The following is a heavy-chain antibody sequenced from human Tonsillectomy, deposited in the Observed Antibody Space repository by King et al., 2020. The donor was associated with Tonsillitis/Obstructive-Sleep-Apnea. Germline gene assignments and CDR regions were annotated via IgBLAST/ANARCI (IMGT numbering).Heavy chain of an antibody. Sequence: QMQLQESGSGLVKPSQTLSLTCAVSGGSISSGGYSWSWIRQPPGKGLEWIGYIYHSGSTCYNPSLKSRVTISVDRSKNQFSLKLSSVTAADTAVYYCASFNDYGDYFDYWGQGTLVTVSS. J-gene: IGHJ4*02. CDR1: GGSISSGGYS. D-gene: IGHD4-17*01. V-gene: IGHV4-30-2*01. CDR2: IYHSGST. CDR3: ASFNDYGDYFDY.